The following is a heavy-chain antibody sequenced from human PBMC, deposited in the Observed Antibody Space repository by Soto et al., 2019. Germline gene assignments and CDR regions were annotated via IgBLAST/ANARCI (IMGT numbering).Heavy chain of an antibody. V-gene: IGHV1-24*01. Sequence: ASVKVSCKVSGYTLTELSMHWVRQAPGKGLEWMGGFDPEDGETIYAQKFQGRVTMTEDTSTDTAYMELSSLRSEDTAVYYCATGGTRYCSSTSCQSPLDPWGQGTLVTVSS. CDR2: FDPEDGET. CDR1: GYTLTELS. CDR3: ATGGTRYCSSTSCQSPLDP. D-gene: IGHD2-2*01. J-gene: IGHJ5*02.